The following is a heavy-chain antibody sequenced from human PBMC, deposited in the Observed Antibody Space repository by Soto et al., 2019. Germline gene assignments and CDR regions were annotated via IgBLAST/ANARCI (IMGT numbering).Heavy chain of an antibody. J-gene: IGHJ5*02. D-gene: IGHD2-15*01. Sequence: QVQLVQSGAEEKKPGASVKVSCQASGYTFTTYPMPWVRQAHGQGLEWMGWIDTGTGKTRYPQRFQGRGTITRDTSASTTYMDLSSLRSEETSGYYGARDGTSLKWYALDPWGQGTLVTVS. V-gene: IGHV1-3*05. CDR1: GYTFTTYP. CDR2: IDTGTGKT. CDR3: ARDGTSLKWYALDP.